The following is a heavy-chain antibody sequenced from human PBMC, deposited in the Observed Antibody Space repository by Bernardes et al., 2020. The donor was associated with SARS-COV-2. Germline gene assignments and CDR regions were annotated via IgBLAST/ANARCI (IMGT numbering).Heavy chain of an antibody. V-gene: IGHV3-30-3*01. CDR2: ISNDGSIK. J-gene: IGHJ3*01. CDR3: ARGRGTSSSGWHDAFDL. D-gene: IGHD6-19*01. CDR1: GFTFSSSA. Sequence: GGSLRLSCTASGFTFSSSAMHWVRQAPGKGPEWVAVISNDGSIKYYVDSVRGRFTISRDNSRNTLYLEMNNLRAEDTAVFYCARGRGTSSSGWHDAFDLWGQGTMVTVSS.